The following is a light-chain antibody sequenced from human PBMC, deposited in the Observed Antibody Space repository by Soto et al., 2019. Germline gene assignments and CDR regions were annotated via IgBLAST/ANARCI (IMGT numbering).Light chain of an antibody. V-gene: IGKV3-20*01. CDR3: HQYGNSPWT. Sequence: EIVLTQSPGTLSLSPGERATRSCRASQSGFSTYLAWFQQKPGQAPRLLIYGASTRAAGVPDRFSGGGSATDFTLTISRLEPEDFAVYYCHQYGNSPWTIGQGTLVE. CDR2: GAS. J-gene: IGKJ1*01. CDR1: QSGFSTY.